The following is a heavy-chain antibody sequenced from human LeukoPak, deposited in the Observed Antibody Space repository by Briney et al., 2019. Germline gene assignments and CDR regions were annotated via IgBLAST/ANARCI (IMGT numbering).Heavy chain of an antibody. CDR2: ISGSGGST. J-gene: IGHJ1*01. CDR1: GFTFSSYS. D-gene: IGHD6-19*01. CDR3: ANQYSSGWYVHFQH. V-gene: IGHV3-23*01. Sequence: GGSLRLSCEASGFTFSSYSMSWVRQAPGKGLEWVSAISGSGGSTYYADSVKGRFTISRDNSKNTLYLQMNSLRAEDTAVYYCANQYSSGWYVHFQHWGQGTLVTVSS.